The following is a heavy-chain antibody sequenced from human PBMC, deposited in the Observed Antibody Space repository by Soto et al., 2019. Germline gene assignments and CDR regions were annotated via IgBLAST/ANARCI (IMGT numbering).Heavy chain of an antibody. CDR3: ASRREYSGYFDP. Sequence: SQTLSLTCAISGDSVSSNSAAWKCIRQSPSRGLEWLGRTYYRSKWYNDYAVSVKSRITINPDTSKNQFSLQLNSVTPEDTAVYYCASRREYSGYFDPWGQGTLVTVSS. V-gene: IGHV6-1*01. D-gene: IGHD5-12*01. CDR2: TYYRSKWYN. J-gene: IGHJ5*02. CDR1: GDSVSSNSAA.